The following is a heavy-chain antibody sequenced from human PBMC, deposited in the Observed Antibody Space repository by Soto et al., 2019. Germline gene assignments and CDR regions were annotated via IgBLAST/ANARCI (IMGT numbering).Heavy chain of an antibody. Sequence: QITLKESGPTLVKPTQTLTLTCTFSGFSVSTRGVGVGWIRQPPGKALEWLALIYWDDDKRYRPALKSRLSRTKDTSKTQAVLTMTNMDPVDTGTYYCAHKGDGYRGFKYWGQGTLVTVSS. V-gene: IGHV2-5*02. CDR2: IYWDDDK. CDR1: GFSVSTRGVG. D-gene: IGHD5-12*01. CDR3: AHKGDGYRGFKY. J-gene: IGHJ4*02.